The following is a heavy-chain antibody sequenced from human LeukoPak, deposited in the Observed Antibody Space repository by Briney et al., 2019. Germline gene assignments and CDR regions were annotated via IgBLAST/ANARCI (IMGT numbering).Heavy chain of an antibody. CDR2: IYYSGST. CDR3: ARQYYYDSSGYYYEFDY. D-gene: IGHD3-22*01. V-gene: IGHV4-59*08. Sequence: PSETLSLTRTVSGVSISSYYWSWIRQPPGKGLEWIGYIYYSGSTNYNPSLKSRVTISVDTSKNQFSLKLSSVTAADTAVYYCARQYYYDSSGYYYEFDYWGQGTLVTVSS. J-gene: IGHJ4*02. CDR1: GVSISSYY.